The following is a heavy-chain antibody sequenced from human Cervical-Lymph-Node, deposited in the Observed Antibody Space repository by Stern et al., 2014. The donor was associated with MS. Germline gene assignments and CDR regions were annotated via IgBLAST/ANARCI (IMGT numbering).Heavy chain of an antibody. Sequence: VQLLESGAEVKKPGASVKVSCKASGYTFTSYDINWVRQATGQGLEWMGWMNPNSGNTGYAQKFQGRVTMTRNTSISTAYMELSSLRSEDTAVYYCASSTSSPHYYYYGMDVWGQGTTVTVSS. CDR2: MNPNSGNT. J-gene: IGHJ6*02. CDR1: GYTFTSYD. CDR3: ASSTSSPHYYYYGMDV. V-gene: IGHV1-8*01. D-gene: IGHD6-19*01.